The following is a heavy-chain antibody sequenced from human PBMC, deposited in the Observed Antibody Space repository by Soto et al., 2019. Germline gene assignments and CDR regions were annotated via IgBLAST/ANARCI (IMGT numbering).Heavy chain of an antibody. Sequence: QVQLVQSGAEVKKPGASVKVSCKASGYNFTGYYMHWVRQAPGQGLEWMGWINPNSGGTNYAQKFQGWVTMTRDTSIRTAYMELSMLRSDDTAVYYCAILGGEMGYCSGGSCPCDYWGQGTLVTVSS. CDR1: GYNFTGYY. CDR3: AILGGEMGYCSGGSCPCDY. J-gene: IGHJ4*02. V-gene: IGHV1-2*04. CDR2: INPNSGGT. D-gene: IGHD2-15*01.